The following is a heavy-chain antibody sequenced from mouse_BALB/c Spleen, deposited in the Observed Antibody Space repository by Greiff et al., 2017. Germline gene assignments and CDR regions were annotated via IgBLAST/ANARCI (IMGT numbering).Heavy chain of an antibody. V-gene: IGHV5-12-2*01. D-gene: IGHD2-4*01. CDR2: ISNGGGST. CDR3: ARHDYDGGNYFDY. Sequence: EVHLVESGGGLVQPGGSLKLSCAASGFTFSSYTMSWVRQTPEKRLEWVAYISNGGGSTYYPDTVKGRFTISRDNAKNTLYLQMSSLKSEDTAMYYCARHDYDGGNYFDYWGQGTTLTVSS. J-gene: IGHJ2*01. CDR1: GFTFSSYT.